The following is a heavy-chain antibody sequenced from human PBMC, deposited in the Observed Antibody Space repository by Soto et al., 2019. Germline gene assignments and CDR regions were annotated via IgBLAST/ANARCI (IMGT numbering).Heavy chain of an antibody. Sequence: PGGSLRLSCSASGFTFSSYAMHWVRQAPGKGLEWVAVISYDGSNKYYADSVKGRFTISRDNSKNTLYLQMNSLRAEDTAVYYCARVSHRGYSYGYPDYWGQGTLVTVSS. CDR1: GFTFSSYA. J-gene: IGHJ4*02. V-gene: IGHV3-30-3*01. CDR2: ISYDGSNK. CDR3: ARVSHRGYSYGYPDY. D-gene: IGHD5-18*01.